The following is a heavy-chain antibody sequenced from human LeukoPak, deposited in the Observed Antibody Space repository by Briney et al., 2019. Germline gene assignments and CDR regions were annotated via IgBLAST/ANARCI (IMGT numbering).Heavy chain of an antibody. CDR1: GFTLSNYV. J-gene: IGHJ3*02. CDR2: ISGSGSFA. V-gene: IGHV3-23*01. Sequence: GGSLRLSCAASGFTLSNYVMSWVRQAPGKGLEGVAVISGSGSFAYYADSVKGRFTISRDNSKYTMYLQMNGLRAEDTAVYYCAKCYGNNWSDAFDIWGQGTMVTVSS. D-gene: IGHD1-1*01. CDR3: AKCYGNNWSDAFDI.